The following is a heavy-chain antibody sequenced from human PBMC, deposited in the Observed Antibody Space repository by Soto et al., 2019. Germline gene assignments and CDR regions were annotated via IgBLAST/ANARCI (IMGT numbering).Heavy chain of an antibody. J-gene: IGHJ4*01. V-gene: IGHV3-23*01. Sequence: GGSLRRSCGASGFTFSNYPNSWLRHAPGKWREWVSGISGSGETPYYADAVKGRFTISRDNYKNMLYLQMNSLRAEDTAVYYCATDRRITMVRGVLRAFDSWGQGNLVTVSS. CDR1: GFTFSNYP. CDR2: ISGSGETP. D-gene: IGHD3-10*01. CDR3: ATDRRITMVRGVLRAFDS.